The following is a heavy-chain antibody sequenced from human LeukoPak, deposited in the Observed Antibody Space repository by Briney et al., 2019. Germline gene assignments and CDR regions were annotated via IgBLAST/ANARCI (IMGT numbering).Heavy chain of an antibody. Sequence: SETLSLTCTVSGGSISSSSYYWGWIRQPPGKGLEWIGSIYYSGSTYYNPSLKSRVTISVDTSKNQFSLKLSSVTAADTAVYYCTRAPSSITMIVVVYDAFDIWGQGTMVTVSS. D-gene: IGHD3-22*01. V-gene: IGHV4-39*07. CDR3: TRAPSSITMIVVVYDAFDI. J-gene: IGHJ3*02. CDR1: GGSISSSSYY. CDR2: IYYSGST.